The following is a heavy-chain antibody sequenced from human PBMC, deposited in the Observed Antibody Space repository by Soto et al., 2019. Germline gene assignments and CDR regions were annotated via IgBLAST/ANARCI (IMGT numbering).Heavy chain of an antibody. D-gene: IGHD2-15*01. J-gene: IGHJ6*02. V-gene: IGHV3-13*01. Sequence: PGGSLRLSCAASGFTFSSYDMHWVRQATGKGLEWVSAIGTAGDTYYPGSVKGRFTISRENAKNSLYLQMNSLRAEDTAVYYCAIDLYCSGGSCYRSYYYYGMDVWGQGTTVTVSS. CDR1: GFTFSSYD. CDR2: IGTAGDT. CDR3: AIDLYCSGGSCYRSYYYYGMDV.